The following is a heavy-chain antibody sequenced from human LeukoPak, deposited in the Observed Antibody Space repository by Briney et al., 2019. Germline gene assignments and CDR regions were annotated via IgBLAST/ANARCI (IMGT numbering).Heavy chain of an antibody. V-gene: IGHV4-31*03. CDR1: GGSISSGGYY. CDR2: IYYSGST. CDR3: ARSPLGRGMDV. Sequence: SETLSLTCTVSGGSISSGGYYWSWIRQRPGKGLEWIGYIYYSGSTHYNPSLKSRVTISVDTSKKQFSLNLSSVTVADTAVYYCARSPLGRGMDVWGQGTTVTVSS. J-gene: IGHJ6*02.